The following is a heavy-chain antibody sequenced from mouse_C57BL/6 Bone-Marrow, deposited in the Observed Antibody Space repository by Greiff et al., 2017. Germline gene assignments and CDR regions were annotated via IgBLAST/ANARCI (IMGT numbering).Heavy chain of an antibody. Sequence: QVQLQQSGAELVKPGASVKLSCKASGYTFTSYWMQWVKQRPGQGLEWIGEIDPSDGYTNYNSKFKGKATLTVDTSSSTAYMQLSRLTSEDSAVDYCARGENGSSYPRGYWGQGTTLTVSS. CDR2: IDPSDGYT. V-gene: IGHV1-50*01. CDR3: ARGENGSSYPRGY. J-gene: IGHJ2*01. CDR1: GYTFTSYW. D-gene: IGHD1-1*01.